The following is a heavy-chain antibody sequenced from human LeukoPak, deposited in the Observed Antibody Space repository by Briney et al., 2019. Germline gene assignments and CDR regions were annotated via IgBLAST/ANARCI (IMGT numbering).Heavy chain of an antibody. V-gene: IGHV4-61*02. CDR1: GGSISSGSYY. Sequence: SETLSLTCTVSGGSISSGSYYWSWIRQPAGKGLEWIGRIYTSGSTNYNPSLKSRVTMSVDTSKNQFSLKLSSVTAADTAVYYCARDRYYYDSSGPLRPWGQGTLVTVSS. J-gene: IGHJ4*02. D-gene: IGHD3-22*01. CDR2: IYTSGST. CDR3: ARDRYYYDSSGPLRP.